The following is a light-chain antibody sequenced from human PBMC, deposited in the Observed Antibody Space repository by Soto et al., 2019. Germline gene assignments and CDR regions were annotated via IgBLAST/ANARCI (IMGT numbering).Light chain of an antibody. Sequence: DVVLTQSPLSLPVTLGQPASIACRSSQSLVYNDGNIYLNWFQQRPGQSPRRLIYKVSNRDSGVPDRFSGSGSGTDFTLQISRVEAPHVAVYYCMQGTHSWTFGQGTKVDIK. CDR2: KVS. CDR1: QSLVYNDGNIY. J-gene: IGKJ1*01. V-gene: IGKV2-30*01. CDR3: MQGTHSWT.